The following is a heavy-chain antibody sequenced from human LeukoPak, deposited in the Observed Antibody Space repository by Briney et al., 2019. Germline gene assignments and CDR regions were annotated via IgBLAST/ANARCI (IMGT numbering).Heavy chain of an antibody. CDR2: IYTDGSRT. D-gene: IGHD1-26*01. V-gene: IGHV3-74*01. Sequence: GGSLRLSCAASGFTFSGYWMHWVRQAPGKGLVWVSRIYTDGSRTDYADSVWGRFTISRDNAKNTLYLQLDSLRAEDTAVYYCARGDHVGYFLDYWGQGTLVTVSS. J-gene: IGHJ4*02. CDR1: GFTFSGYW. CDR3: ARGDHVGYFLDY.